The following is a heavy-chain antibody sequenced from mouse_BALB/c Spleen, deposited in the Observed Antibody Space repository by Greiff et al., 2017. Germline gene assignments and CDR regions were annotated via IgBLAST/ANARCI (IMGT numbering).Heavy chain of an antibody. J-gene: IGHJ3*01. CDR1: GYTFTNYW. CDR3: ARDGSRPSWFAY. V-gene: IGHV1-63*02. CDR2: IYPGGGYT. Sequence: VQLQQSGAELVRPGTSVKISCKASGYTFTNYWLGWVKQRPGHGLEWIGDIYPGGGYTNYNEKFKGKATLTADTSSSTAYMQLSSLTSEDSAVYFCARDGSRPSWFAYWGQGTLVTVSA. D-gene: IGHD1-1*01.